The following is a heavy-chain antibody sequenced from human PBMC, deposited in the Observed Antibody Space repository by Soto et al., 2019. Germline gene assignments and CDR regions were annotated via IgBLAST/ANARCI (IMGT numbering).Heavy chain of an antibody. Sequence: SETLSLTCTVSGGSFSNHYWSWIRQPPGKGLEWIGYISYNGNTNYNPSLKSRVTILVDTSKSQFSLKLSSVTAADTAVYYCARGNGFNLYWGQGALVTVSS. CDR2: ISYNGNT. V-gene: IGHV4-59*11. CDR1: GGSFSNHY. CDR3: ARGNGFNLY. J-gene: IGHJ4*02. D-gene: IGHD2-8*01.